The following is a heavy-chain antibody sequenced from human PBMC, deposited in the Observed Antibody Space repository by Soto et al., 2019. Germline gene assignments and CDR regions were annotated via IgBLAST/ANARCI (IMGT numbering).Heavy chain of an antibody. V-gene: IGHV3-21*01. Sequence: GGSLRLSCAASGFTFSSYSMNWVRQAPGKGLEWVSSISSSSSYIYYADSVKGRFTISRDNAKNSLYLQMNSLRAEDTAVYYCARDFGVVVPAAIRPTLGWFDPWGQGTLVTVSS. J-gene: IGHJ5*02. CDR1: GFTFSSYS. CDR2: ISSSSSYI. CDR3: ARDFGVVVPAAIRPTLGWFDP. D-gene: IGHD2-2*02.